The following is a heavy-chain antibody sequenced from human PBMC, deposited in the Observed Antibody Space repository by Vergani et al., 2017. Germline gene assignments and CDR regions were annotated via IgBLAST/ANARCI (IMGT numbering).Heavy chain of an antibody. Sequence: QVQLVQSGAEVKKPGSSVKVSCKASGGTFSSYAISWVRQAPGQGLEWMGRIIPIFGTANYAQKFQGRVMITADESTSTAYMELSSLRSEDTAVYYCARDHSSSWNYYYYYMDVWGKGTTVTVSS. J-gene: IGHJ6*03. CDR2: IIPIFGTA. CDR1: GGTFSSYA. D-gene: IGHD6-6*01. V-gene: IGHV1-69*13. CDR3: ARDHSSSWNYYYYYMDV.